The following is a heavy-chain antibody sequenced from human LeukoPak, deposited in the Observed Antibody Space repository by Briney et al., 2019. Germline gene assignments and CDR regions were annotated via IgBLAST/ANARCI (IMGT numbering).Heavy chain of an antibody. D-gene: IGHD2-2*01. CDR3: ATLSLGYCSSTSCFNY. Sequence: GASVKVSCKASGYTFTSYGISWVRQAPGQGLEWMGWINPNSGGTNYAQKFQGRVTMTRDTSISTAYMELSRLRSDDTAVYYCATLSLGYCSSTSCFNYWGQGTLVTVSS. V-gene: IGHV1-2*02. CDR1: GYTFTSYG. CDR2: INPNSGGT. J-gene: IGHJ4*02.